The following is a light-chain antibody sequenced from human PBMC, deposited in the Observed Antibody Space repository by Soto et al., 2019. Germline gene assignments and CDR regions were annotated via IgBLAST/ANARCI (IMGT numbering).Light chain of an antibody. CDR3: KPSNNWTLT. CDR2: DTS. Sequence: EFLMTQSPATLSVSPVEGVTLSCRASQGIGDTLAWYQHKPGQTPRLLIYDTSTRATGVPARFSGSRSGPEFTLKIKSLQSEDFEIYYCKPSNNWTLTFGGGTXVEIK. CDR1: QGIGDT. V-gene: IGKV3-15*01. J-gene: IGKJ4*01.